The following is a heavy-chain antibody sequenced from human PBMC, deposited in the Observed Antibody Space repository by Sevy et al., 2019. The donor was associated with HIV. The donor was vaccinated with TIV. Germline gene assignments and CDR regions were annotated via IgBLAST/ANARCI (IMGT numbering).Heavy chain of an antibody. CDR3: ATTKDYYESSGSPFDY. J-gene: IGHJ4*02. D-gene: IGHD3-22*01. V-gene: IGHV1-24*01. CDR2: FDPEDDET. Sequence: ASVKVSCKVSGYTLSQLSMHWVRQAPGKGLEWMGSFDPEDDETIFAQKFQGRVTMTEDTSTDTAYMELSRLRSEDTAVYYCATTKDYYESSGSPFDYWGQGTLDTVSS. CDR1: GYTLSQLS.